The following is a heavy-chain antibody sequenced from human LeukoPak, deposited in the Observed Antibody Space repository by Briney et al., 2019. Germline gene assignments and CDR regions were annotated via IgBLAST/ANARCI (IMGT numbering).Heavy chain of an antibody. J-gene: IGHJ6*02. D-gene: IGHD7-27*01. CDR2: IYYSGST. CDR3: ARAGAFDYYYGMDV. V-gene: IGHV4-31*03. CDR1: GGSISSGGYY. Sequence: SQTLSLTCTVSGGSISSGGYYWSWIRQHPGKGLEWIGYIYYSGSTYYNPSLKSRVTISVDTSKNQFSPKLSSVTAADTAVYYCARAGAFDYYYGMDVWGQGTTITVSS.